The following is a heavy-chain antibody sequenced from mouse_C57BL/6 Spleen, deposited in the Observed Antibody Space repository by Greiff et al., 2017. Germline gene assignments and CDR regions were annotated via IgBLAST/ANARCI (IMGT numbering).Heavy chain of an antibody. D-gene: IGHD1-1*01. Sequence: LVESGAELAKPGASVKLSCKASGYTFTSYWMHWVKQRPGQGLEWIGYINPSSGYTKYNQKFKDKATLTADISSSTAYMQLSSLTYEDSAVYYCARSDGSSPYYAMDYWGQGTSVTVSS. J-gene: IGHJ4*01. CDR2: INPSSGYT. CDR1: GYTFTSYW. V-gene: IGHV1-7*01. CDR3: ARSDGSSPYYAMDY.